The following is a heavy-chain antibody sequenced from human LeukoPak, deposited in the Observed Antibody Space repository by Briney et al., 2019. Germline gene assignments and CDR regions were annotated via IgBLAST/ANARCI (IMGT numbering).Heavy chain of an antibody. J-gene: IGHJ4*02. CDR2: IGGSGGST. CDR1: GFTFSSYA. V-gene: IGHV3-23*01. D-gene: IGHD5-18*01. CDR3: QKDAGRPSAFGYPQAYFDY. Sequence: GGSLRLSCAASGFTFSSYAMSWVRQAPGKGLEWVSVIGGSGGSTYYADSVKGRFTISRDNSKNTLFLQMNSLRAEDTAVYYCQKDAGRPSAFGYPQAYFDYWGQGTLVTVSS.